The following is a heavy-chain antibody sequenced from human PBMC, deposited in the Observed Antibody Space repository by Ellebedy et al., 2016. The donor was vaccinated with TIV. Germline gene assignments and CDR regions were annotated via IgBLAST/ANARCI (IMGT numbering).Heavy chain of an antibody. CDR3: VKSPAAAGRLRFEYFQH. J-gene: IGHJ1*01. Sequence: GESLKISCSASGFTFSSYAMHWVRQAPGKGLEYVSAISSNGGSTYYADSVKGRFTISRDNSKNTLYLQMSSLRAEDTAVYYCVKSPAAAGRLRFEYFQHWGQGTLVTVSS. CDR1: GFTFSSYA. V-gene: IGHV3-64D*06. CDR2: ISSNGGST. D-gene: IGHD6-13*01.